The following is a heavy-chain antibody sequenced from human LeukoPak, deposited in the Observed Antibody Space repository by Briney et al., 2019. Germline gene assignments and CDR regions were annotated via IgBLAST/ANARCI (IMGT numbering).Heavy chain of an antibody. Sequence: SETLSLTCSVSGYSISSGPYWGWIRQPPGQGLEWIASIYPGGTTYYTPSLKSRVTISVDTSKNQFSLKLSSVTAADTAVYYCARSYDFWSGYYSYWGQGTLVTVSS. CDR2: IYPGGTT. CDR1: GYSISSGPY. D-gene: IGHD3-3*01. J-gene: IGHJ4*02. CDR3: ARSYDFWSGYYSY. V-gene: IGHV4-38-2*01.